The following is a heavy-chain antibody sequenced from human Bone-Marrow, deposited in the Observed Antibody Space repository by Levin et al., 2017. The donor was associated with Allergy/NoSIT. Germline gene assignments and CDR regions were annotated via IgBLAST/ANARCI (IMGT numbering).Heavy chain of an antibody. CDR2: IYYSGST. CDR3: ARGDDSAARFSMDV. J-gene: IGHJ6*03. D-gene: IGHD6-25*01. V-gene: IGHV4-59*01. CDR1: GGSISRFY. Sequence: SQTLSLTCSVSGGSISRFYWSWVRQPPGKGLEWIGYIYYSGSTIYNPSLTSRVTISLDTSKSQFSLKLTSVTAADTALYFCARGDDSAARFSMDVWGKGTTVTVSS.